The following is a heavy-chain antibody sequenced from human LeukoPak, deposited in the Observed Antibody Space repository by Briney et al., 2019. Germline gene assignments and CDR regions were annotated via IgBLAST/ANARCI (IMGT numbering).Heavy chain of an antibody. Sequence: GGSLRLSCAASGFTFSSYAMSWVRQAPGKGLEWVSAISGGAMNTYYADSVKGRFTISRDNSKNTLYLQMNSLRAEDTAVYYCAKDTANERTTVAYCNDYWGQGTLVTVSS. D-gene: IGHD4-23*01. J-gene: IGHJ4*02. CDR3: AKDTANERTTVAYCNDY. CDR1: GFTFSSYA. V-gene: IGHV3-23*01. CDR2: ISGGAMNT.